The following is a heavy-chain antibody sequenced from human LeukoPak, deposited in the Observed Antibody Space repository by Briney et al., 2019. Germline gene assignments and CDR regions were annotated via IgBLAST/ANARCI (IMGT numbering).Heavy chain of an antibody. CDR2: INPNSGGT. V-gene: IGHV1-2*02. CDR3: ARLGGAAAGNNWFGP. CDR1: GYTFTGYY. Sequence: GASVKVSCKASGYTFTGYYMHWVRQAPGQGLEWMGWINPNSGGTNYAQKLQGRVTMTTDTSTSTAYMELRSLRSDDTAVYYCARLGGAAAGNNWFGPWGQGTLVTVSS. D-gene: IGHD6-13*01. J-gene: IGHJ5*02.